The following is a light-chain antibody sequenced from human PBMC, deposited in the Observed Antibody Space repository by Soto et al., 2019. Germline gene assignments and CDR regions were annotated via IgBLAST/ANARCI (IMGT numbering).Light chain of an antibody. CDR3: HSYDSSLSDYV. V-gene: IGLV1-40*01. Sequence: QPVLTQPPSVSGAPGQTVTISCTGNSSNIGAGYEVHWYQQLPGTIPKLVIYGHTNRPSGVPDRFSGSKSGTSASLVITGLQAEDEADYYCHSYDSSLSDYVFGAGTKLTVL. CDR1: SSNIGAGYE. J-gene: IGLJ1*01. CDR2: GHT.